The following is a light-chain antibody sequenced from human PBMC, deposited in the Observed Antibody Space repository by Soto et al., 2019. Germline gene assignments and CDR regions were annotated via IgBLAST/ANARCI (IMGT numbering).Light chain of an antibody. V-gene: IGKV3-11*01. Sequence: EIVLTQSPATLSLSPGERATLSRRASQSVSSYLAWYQQKPGQAPRLLIYDASNRATGIPARFSGSGSGTDFTLTISSLEPEDFAVYYCQQRSNWPPAWTFGQGTKLEIK. J-gene: IGKJ1*01. CDR1: QSVSSY. CDR2: DAS. CDR3: QQRSNWPPAWT.